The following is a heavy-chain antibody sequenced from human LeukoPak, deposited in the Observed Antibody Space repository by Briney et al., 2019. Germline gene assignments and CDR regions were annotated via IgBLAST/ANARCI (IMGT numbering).Heavy chain of an antibody. CDR2: IYYSGTT. Sequence: SETLSLTCTVSGGSISSSTYYWGWIRQPPGKGLEYIGNIYYSGTTYYNPSLKSRVTISVDTSKNHFSLKLNSVIAADTAVYYCATLAGGAPFDHWGQGTLVTVSS. J-gene: IGHJ4*02. CDR1: GGSISSSTYY. CDR3: ATLAGGAPFDH. V-gene: IGHV4-39*02. D-gene: IGHD3-16*01.